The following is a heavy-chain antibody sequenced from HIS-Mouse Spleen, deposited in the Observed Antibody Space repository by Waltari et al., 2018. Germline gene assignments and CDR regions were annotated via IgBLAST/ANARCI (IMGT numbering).Heavy chain of an antibody. CDR2: LDWDDDK. Sequence: QVTLRESGPALVKPTQTLTLTCTFSGFSLRTSGICVSWSRQPPGKSLEWLARLDWDDDKYYSTSLKTRLTISRDTSKNQVVLTMTNMDPLDTATYYCARIAEGYTSGWYAFDYWGQGTLVTVSS. V-gene: IGHV2-70*15. D-gene: IGHD6-19*01. J-gene: IGHJ4*02. CDR1: GFSLRTSGIC. CDR3: ARIAEGYTSGWYAFDY.